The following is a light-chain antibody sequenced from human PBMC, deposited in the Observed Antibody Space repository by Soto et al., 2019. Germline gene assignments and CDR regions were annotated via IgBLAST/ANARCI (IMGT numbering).Light chain of an antibody. V-gene: IGKV3-20*01. J-gene: IGKJ4*01. CDR2: GAS. CDR1: QSVSSSY. Sequence: EIVLTQSPGTLSFSPGERATLSCRASQSVSSSYLAWYQQKPGQAPRLLIYGASSRATGIPDRFSGSGSGTDFTLTISRLEPEDFAVYYCQQYGSSQGLTFGGGTKVDIK. CDR3: QQYGSSQGLT.